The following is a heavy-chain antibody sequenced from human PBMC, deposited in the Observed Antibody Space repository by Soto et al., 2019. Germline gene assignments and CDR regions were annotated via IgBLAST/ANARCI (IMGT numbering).Heavy chain of an antibody. D-gene: IGHD4-4*01. J-gene: IGHJ6*02. CDR1: GGSFSGYY. CDR3: ARAFKAQYSYGMDV. V-gene: IGHV4-34*01. Sequence: SETLSLTCAVYGGSFSGYYWSWIRQPPGKGLEWIGEINHSGSTNYNPSLKSRVTISVDTSKNQFSLKLSSVTAADTAVYYCARAFKAQYSYGMDVWGQGTTVTVSS. CDR2: INHSGST.